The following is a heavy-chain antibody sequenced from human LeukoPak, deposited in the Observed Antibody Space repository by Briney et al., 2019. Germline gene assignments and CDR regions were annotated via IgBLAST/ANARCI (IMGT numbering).Heavy chain of an antibody. D-gene: IGHD5-18*01. V-gene: IGHV4-61*02. CDR3: ARGGLWLYYFDY. CDR2: IYTSGST. Sequence: SETLSLTCTVSGGSISSGSYYWSWIRQPAGKGLEWIGRIYTSGSTNYNPSLKSRVTISVDTSKNQFSLKLSSVTGADTAVYYCARGGLWLYYFDYWGQGTLVTVSS. J-gene: IGHJ4*02. CDR1: GGSISSGSYY.